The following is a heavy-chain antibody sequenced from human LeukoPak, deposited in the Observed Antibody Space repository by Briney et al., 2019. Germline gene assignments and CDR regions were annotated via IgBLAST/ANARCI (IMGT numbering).Heavy chain of an antibody. CDR1: GFTFSNAW. V-gene: IGHV3-15*01. CDR3: NTVTYCSSTSCSQNFDY. J-gene: IGHJ4*02. Sequence: GGSLRLSCAASGFTFSNAWMSWVRQVPGKGLEWVGRIKNKADGGTADYAAPVKGRFTISRDDSRNTLYLQMNSLKPEDSAVYYCNTVTYCSSTSCSQNFDYGGQGTLVTVSS. D-gene: IGHD2-2*01. CDR2: IKNKADGGTA.